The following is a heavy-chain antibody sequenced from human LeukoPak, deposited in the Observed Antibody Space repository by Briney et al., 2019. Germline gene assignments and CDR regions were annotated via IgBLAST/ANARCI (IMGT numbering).Heavy chain of an antibody. D-gene: IGHD3-22*01. V-gene: IGHV3-33*01. CDR3: ARDWGSSGYYDAIDH. CDR1: GFTLSSFG. J-gene: IGHJ4*02. Sequence: PGGSLRLSCAASGFTLSSFGMHWVRQAPGKGLEWVAVIWYDGSNKYYADSAKGRFTISRDNSKNTLYLQMNSLRAEDTAVYYCARDWGSSGYYDAIDHWGQGTLVTVSS. CDR2: IWYDGSNK.